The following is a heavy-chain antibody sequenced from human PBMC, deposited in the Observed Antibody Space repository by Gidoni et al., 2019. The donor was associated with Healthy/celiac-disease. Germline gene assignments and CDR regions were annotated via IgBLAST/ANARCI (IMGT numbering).Heavy chain of an antibody. CDR3: ARRHIAAAGWFDH. Sequence: QAQLVQSGAAVNQSRAPLMVSSKASTYTFTGYYLHWVRQAPGQGLEWMGWINHNRGGKNDAQKMQGRVTIARETTISTAYMELSRMRSDDTAVYYWARRHIAAAGWFDHWGQGTLVTVSS. V-gene: IGHV1-2*02. J-gene: IGHJ5*02. CDR2: INHNRGGK. D-gene: IGHD6-13*01. CDR1: TYTFTGYY.